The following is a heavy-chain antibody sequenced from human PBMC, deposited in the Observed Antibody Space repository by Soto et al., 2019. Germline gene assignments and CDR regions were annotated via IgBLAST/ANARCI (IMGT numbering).Heavy chain of an antibody. Sequence: PGGSLRLSCAASGFIFSRFWLHWVRQAPGKGLVWVSRINADGSSTSYADSVKGRFTISRDNAKNTLYLQMNSLRAEDTAVYYCARVNNWNYPVDFWGQGTLVTVSS. CDR3: ARVNNWNYPVDF. CDR1: GFIFSRFW. D-gene: IGHD1-7*01. J-gene: IGHJ4*02. V-gene: IGHV3-74*01. CDR2: INADGSST.